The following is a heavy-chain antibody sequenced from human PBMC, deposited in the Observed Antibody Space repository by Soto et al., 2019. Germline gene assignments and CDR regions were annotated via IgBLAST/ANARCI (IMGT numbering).Heavy chain of an antibody. V-gene: IGHV1-46*01. CDR2: LNPSGGGA. J-gene: IGHJ4*02. CDR3: ARGFYSTSWYFLFDF. CDR1: GYTFIDHY. Sequence: QVQLVQSGAEVKTPGASMKVSCKASGYTFIDHYIHWVRQAPGQGLEGMGMLNPSGGGASYAQKFQGRVTMTRDTSTSTVYMELSGLTSEDTAVYYCARGFYSTSWYFLFDFWGQGTLVTVSS. D-gene: IGHD6-13*01.